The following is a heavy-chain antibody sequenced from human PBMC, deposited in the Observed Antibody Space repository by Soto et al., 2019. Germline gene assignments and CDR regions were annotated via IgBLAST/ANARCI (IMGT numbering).Heavy chain of an antibody. J-gene: IGHJ5*02. CDR1: GGSISTFY. D-gene: IGHD1-20*01. CDR3: AREITENWFDP. CDR2: TSPTGTT. Sequence: SETLSLTCTVSGGSISTFYWTWIRHVAGKGLEWVGRTSPTGTTNYNPSLKSRVTVSLDTSKNQFSLKLSSVTAADTAVYYCAREITENWFDPWGQGTLGTVSS. V-gene: IGHV4-4*07.